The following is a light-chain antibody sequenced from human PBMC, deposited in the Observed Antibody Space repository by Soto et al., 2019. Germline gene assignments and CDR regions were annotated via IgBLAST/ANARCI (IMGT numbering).Light chain of an antibody. CDR3: QQSYSTPPET. CDR1: QSISSY. CDR2: AAS. V-gene: IGKV1-39*01. Sequence: DIQMTQSPSSLSASVGDRVTITCRASQSISSYLNWYQQKPGKAPKPLIYAASSLQSGVPSRFSGSGSGTDFTLTISSLQPEDFATYYCQQSYSTPPETFGQGTKVDIK. J-gene: IGKJ1*01.